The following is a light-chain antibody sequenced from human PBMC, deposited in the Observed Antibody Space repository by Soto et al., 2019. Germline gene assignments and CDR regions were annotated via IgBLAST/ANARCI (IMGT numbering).Light chain of an antibody. CDR2: AES. J-gene: IGKJ1*01. CDR3: QQTYTIHPT. Sequence: DIQMTQSPSSLSASVGDRITITCRASQNIATYLHWYQQKPERAPKLLIYAESSLQSGVPSRFSATGSGTEFTLTITSLQPEDFATYYWQQTYTIHPTFGQGTKVEIK. CDR1: QNIATY. V-gene: IGKV1-39*01.